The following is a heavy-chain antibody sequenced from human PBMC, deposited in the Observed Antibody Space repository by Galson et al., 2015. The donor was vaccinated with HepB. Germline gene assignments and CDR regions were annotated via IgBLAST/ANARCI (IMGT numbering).Heavy chain of an antibody. V-gene: IGHV3-23*01. CDR1: GFTFSSYA. CDR3: AKDRGRVGATRVPLDY. Sequence: SLRLSCAASGFTFSSYAMSWVRQAPGKGLEWVSAISGSAGSTYYADSVKGRFTISRDNSKNTLYLQMNSLRAEDTAVYYCAKDRGRVGATRVPLDYWGQGTLVTVSS. CDR2: ISGSAGST. J-gene: IGHJ4*02. D-gene: IGHD1-26*01.